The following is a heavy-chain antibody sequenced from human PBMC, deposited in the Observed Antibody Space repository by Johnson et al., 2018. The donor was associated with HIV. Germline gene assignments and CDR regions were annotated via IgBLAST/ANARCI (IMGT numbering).Heavy chain of an antibody. V-gene: IGHV3-11*04. Sequence: QVQLVESGGGLVKPGGSLRLSCAASGFTFSDYYMSWIRQAPGKGLEWVSYIGSSGTTIYYADSVKGRFTISRDNAKNSLYLQMNSLRAEDTAVYYCAKVSMTTVVLVAFDIWGQGTMVTVSS. J-gene: IGHJ3*02. CDR1: GFTFSDYY. CDR2: IGSSGTTI. CDR3: AKVSMTTVVLVAFDI. D-gene: IGHD4-23*01.